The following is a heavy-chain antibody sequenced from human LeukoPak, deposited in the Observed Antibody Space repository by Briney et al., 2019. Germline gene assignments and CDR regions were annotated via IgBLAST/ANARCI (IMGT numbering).Heavy chain of an antibody. J-gene: IGHJ4*02. CDR2: ISGSGGST. Sequence: GGTLRLSCAASGFTFSSYGMSWVRQAPGKGLEWVSGISGSGGSTYYVDSVKGRFTISRDNSKNTLYLQMNSLTVEDTAIYYCAKGSISGVVLVPATCAPNDYWGQGTLVTVSS. V-gene: IGHV3-23*01. CDR1: GFTFSSYG. D-gene: IGHD2-15*01. CDR3: AKGSISGVVLVPATCAPNDY.